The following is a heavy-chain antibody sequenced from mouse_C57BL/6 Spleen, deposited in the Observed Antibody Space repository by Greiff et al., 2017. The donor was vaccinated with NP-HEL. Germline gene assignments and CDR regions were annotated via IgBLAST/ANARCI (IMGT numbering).Heavy chain of an antibody. CDR2: IDPSDSYT. Sequence: VKLQQPGAELVKPGASVKLSCKASGYTFTSYWMPWVKQRPGQGLEWIGEIDPSDSYTNYNQKFKGKATLTVDTSSSTAYMQLSSLTSEDSAVYYCAVDGYPAWFAYWGQGTLVTVSA. V-gene: IGHV1-50*01. CDR3: AVDGYPAWFAY. D-gene: IGHD2-3*01. J-gene: IGHJ3*01. CDR1: GYTFTSYW.